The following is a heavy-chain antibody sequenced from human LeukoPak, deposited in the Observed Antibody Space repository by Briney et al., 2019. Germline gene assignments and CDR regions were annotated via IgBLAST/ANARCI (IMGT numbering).Heavy chain of an antibody. CDR3: ARGLAAPDN. V-gene: IGHV3-7*01. J-gene: IGHJ4*02. Sequence: GGSLRLSCAASGFTVSSYWMSWVRQAPGKGLGWVANVKKDGSEKYYVDSVKGRFTISRDTAKNSLYLQMNNLRVEDTAVYYCARGLAAPDNWGQGTLVTVSS. D-gene: IGHD6-13*01. CDR2: VKKDGSEK. CDR1: GFTVSSYW.